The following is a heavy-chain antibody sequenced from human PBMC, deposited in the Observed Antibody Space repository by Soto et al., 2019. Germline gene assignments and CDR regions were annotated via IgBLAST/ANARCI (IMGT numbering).Heavy chain of an antibody. CDR2: IYYSGST. Sequence: PSETLSLTCTVSGGSISSGGYYWSWIRQHPGKGLEWIGYIYYSGSTYYNPSLKSRVTISVDTSKNQFSLKLSSVTAADTAVYYCAVDCSSTSCYLNWGQGTHVTVSS. CDR3: AVDCSSTSCYLN. D-gene: IGHD2-2*01. J-gene: IGHJ4*02. CDR1: GGSISSGGYY. V-gene: IGHV4-31*03.